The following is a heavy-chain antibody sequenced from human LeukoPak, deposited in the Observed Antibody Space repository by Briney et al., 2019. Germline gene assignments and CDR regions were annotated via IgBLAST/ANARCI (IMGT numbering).Heavy chain of an antibody. CDR3: ARDSRPRGGRCFDY. CDR1: GFTFSDHW. D-gene: IGHD2-15*01. Sequence: GGSLRLSCVASGFTFSDHWMSWVRQIPGKGLEWVANIKEDGSETYYVDSVRGRFAISRDDATNSLYLQMTYLRPEDTAVYYCARDSRPRGGRCFDYWGQGTLVIVSS. CDR2: IKEDGSET. J-gene: IGHJ4*02. V-gene: IGHV3-7*01.